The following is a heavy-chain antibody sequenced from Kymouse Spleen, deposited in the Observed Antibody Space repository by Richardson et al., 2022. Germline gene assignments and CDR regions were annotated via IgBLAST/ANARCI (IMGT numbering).Heavy chain of an antibody. CDR1: GGSFSGYY. Sequence: QVQLQQWGAGLLKPSETLSLTCAVYGGSFSGYYWSWIRQPPGKGLEWIGEINHSGSTNYNPSLKSRVTISVDTSKNQFSLKLSSVTAADTAVYYCARGRYYGSGSYYKYYFDYWGQGTLVTVSS. CDR3: ARGRYYGSGSYYKYYFDY. J-gene: IGHJ4*02. D-gene: IGHD3-10*01. CDR2: INHSGST. V-gene: IGHV4-34*01.